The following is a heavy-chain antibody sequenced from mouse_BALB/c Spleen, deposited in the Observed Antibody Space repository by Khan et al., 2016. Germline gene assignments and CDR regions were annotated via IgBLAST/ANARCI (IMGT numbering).Heavy chain of an antibody. V-gene: IGHV1-15*01. Sequence: QVQLKQSGAELVRPGASVTLSCKASGYTFTDYEMHWVKQTPVHGLEWIGAIDPETGGTAYNQKFKGKATLTADKSSSTAYMELRSLTSEDSAVYYCTRGGYGNYYAMDYWGQGTSVTVSS. CDR1: GYTFTDYE. D-gene: IGHD2-1*01. CDR3: TRGGYGNYYAMDY. CDR2: IDPETGGT. J-gene: IGHJ4*01.